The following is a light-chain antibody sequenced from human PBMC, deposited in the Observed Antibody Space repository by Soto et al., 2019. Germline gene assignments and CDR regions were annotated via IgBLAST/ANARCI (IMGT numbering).Light chain of an antibody. Sequence: IQLTQSPSSLSASVGDKVTIICRASQGIRSFLAWYQQKPGRAPKLLTYGASTLQSGVPSRFSGSGSGTDFTLTISSLQPEDFATYYCQQLNSFPIAFGPGTKVEIQ. J-gene: IGKJ3*01. CDR2: GAS. CDR1: QGIRSF. CDR3: QQLNSFPIA. V-gene: IGKV1-9*01.